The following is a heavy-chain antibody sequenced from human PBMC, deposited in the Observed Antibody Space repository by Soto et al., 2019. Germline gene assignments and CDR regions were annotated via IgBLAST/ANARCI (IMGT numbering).Heavy chain of an antibody. V-gene: IGHV3-72*01. D-gene: IGHD3-16*01. CDR2: SRNKANSYTT. Sequence: PGGSLRLSCAASGFTFSDHYMDWVRQAPGKGLEWVGRSRNKANSYTTEYAASVKGRFTISRDDSKNSLYLQMNSLKTEDTSVYYCARIDVRGSHYIWDYWGQGTLVTVSS. CDR3: ARIDVRGSHYIWDY. CDR1: GFTFSDHY. J-gene: IGHJ4*02.